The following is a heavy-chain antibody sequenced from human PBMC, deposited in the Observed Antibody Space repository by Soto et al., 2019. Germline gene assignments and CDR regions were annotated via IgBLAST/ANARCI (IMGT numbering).Heavy chain of an antibody. CDR1: GFTFSSYG. CDR3: AKDYAFDASAYQPVLGDY. Sequence: GGSLRLSCAASGFTFSSYGMHWVRQAPGKGLEWVAVISYDGSNKYYADSVKGRFTISRDNSKNTLYLQMNSLRAEDTAVYYCAKDYAFDASAYQPVLGDYWGQGTLVTVSS. V-gene: IGHV3-30*18. CDR2: ISYDGSNK. J-gene: IGHJ4*02. D-gene: IGHD2-2*01.